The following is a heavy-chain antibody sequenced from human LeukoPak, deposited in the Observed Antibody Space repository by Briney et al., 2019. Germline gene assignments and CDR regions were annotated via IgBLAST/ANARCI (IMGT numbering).Heavy chain of an antibody. CDR3: AKDTIFGVVISRYYYYYGMDV. D-gene: IGHD3-3*01. CDR2: ISGSGGST. J-gene: IGHJ6*02. CDR1: GFTVSSNY. V-gene: IGHV3-23*01. Sequence: GGSLRLSCAASGFTVSSNYMSWVRQAPGKGLEWVSAISGSGGSTYYADSVKGRFTISRDNSKNTLYLQMNSLRAEDTAVYYCAKDTIFGVVISRYYYYYGMDVWGQGTTVTVSS.